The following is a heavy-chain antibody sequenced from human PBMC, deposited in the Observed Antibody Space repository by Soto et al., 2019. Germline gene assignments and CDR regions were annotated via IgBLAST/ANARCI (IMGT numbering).Heavy chain of an antibody. CDR3: AKDHSPPPIFGVVIIPNYYYGMDV. CDR2: ISYDVINK. J-gene: IGHJ6*02. D-gene: IGHD3-3*01. V-gene: IGHV3-30*18. CDR1: GFTFISYG. Sequence: GGSLGLSFASSGFTFISYGVHWFRQSPGKGLEGVAFISYDVINKYYAYSLNGVFTISRDNSKNTLYLQMNSLRAEDTAVYYCAKDHSPPPIFGVVIIPNYYYGMDVWGQGTTVTVSS.